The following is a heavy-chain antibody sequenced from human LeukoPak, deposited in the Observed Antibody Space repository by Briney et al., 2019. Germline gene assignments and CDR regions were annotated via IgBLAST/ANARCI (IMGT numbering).Heavy chain of an antibody. J-gene: IGHJ5*01. CDR2: IKQGGREE. Sequence: GGSLRLFCVASEFILSYYWMICVRQAPGKGLEWVANIKQGGREEKYVGSVKGRFAISRDHATSTLYVQMDSRSGDDTAVYYCPRDNGRWFDSWGRGTLVIVSS. V-gene: IGHV3-7*03. CDR1: EFILSYYW. CDR3: PRDNGRWFDS.